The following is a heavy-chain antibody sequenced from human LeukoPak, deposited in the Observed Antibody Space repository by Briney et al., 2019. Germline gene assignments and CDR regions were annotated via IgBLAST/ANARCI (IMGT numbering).Heavy chain of an antibody. CDR1: GFTFSSYA. CDR3: AKVERWQWLGVGPFDP. CDR2: ISYDGSNK. D-gene: IGHD6-19*01. V-gene: IGHV3-30*04. J-gene: IGHJ5*02. Sequence: PGRSLRLSCAASGFTFSSYAMHWVRQAPGKGLEWVAVISYDGSNKYYADSVKGRFTISRDNSKNTLYLQMNSLRAEDTAVYYCAKVERWQWLGVGPFDPWGQGTLVTVSS.